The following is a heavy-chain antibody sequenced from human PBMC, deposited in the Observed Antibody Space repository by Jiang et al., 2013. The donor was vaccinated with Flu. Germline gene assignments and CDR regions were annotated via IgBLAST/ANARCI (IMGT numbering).Heavy chain of an antibody. CDR3: AKDGPSGYWGMDV. D-gene: IGHD3-22*01. V-gene: IGHV3-30*02. CDR2: IQYDGSNK. CDR1: GFTFSRYG. Sequence: VQLLESGGDVVQPGGPLRLSCAASGFTFSRYGMHWVRQAPGKGLEWVAFIQYDGSNKYYADSVKGRFTISRDNSKNTLYLQMNSMRAEDTAVYYCAKDGPSGYWGMDVWGQGTTVTVSS. J-gene: IGHJ6*02.